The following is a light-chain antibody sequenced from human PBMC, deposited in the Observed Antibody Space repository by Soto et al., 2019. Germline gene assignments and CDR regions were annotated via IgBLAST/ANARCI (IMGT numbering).Light chain of an antibody. J-gene: IGKJ1*01. Sequence: EIVMTQSPATLSVSPGGGATLSCRASQSVSSDLAWYHQKPGQAPRLLIYGASTRATGIPARFSGSGSGTECTLTINSLQSEDVAVYYCQQYNNWPRTFGQGTKVDIK. CDR2: GAS. V-gene: IGKV3-15*01. CDR1: QSVSSD. CDR3: QQYNNWPRT.